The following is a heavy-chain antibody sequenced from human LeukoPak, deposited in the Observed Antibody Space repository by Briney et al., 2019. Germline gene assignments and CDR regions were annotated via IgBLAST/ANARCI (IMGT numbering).Heavy chain of an antibody. CDR2: INSDGSST. J-gene: IGHJ6*03. Sequence: GGSLRLSCAASGFTFSSYWMHWVRQAPGKGLVWVSRINSDGSSTSYADSVKGRFTISRDNAKNTLYLQVNSLRAEDTAVYYCARGDTAMVIYYYYYMDVWGKGTTVTISS. CDR3: ARGDTAMVIYYYYYMDV. D-gene: IGHD5-18*01. V-gene: IGHV3-74*01. CDR1: GFTFSSYW.